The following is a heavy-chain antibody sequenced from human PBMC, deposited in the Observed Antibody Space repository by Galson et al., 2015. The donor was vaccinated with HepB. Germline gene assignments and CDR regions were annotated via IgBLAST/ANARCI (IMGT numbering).Heavy chain of an antibody. J-gene: IGHJ2*01. D-gene: IGHD6-19*01. V-gene: IGHV1-69*10. CDR1: GGTFSSYA. Sequence: SVKVSCKASGGTFSSYAISWVRQAPGQGLEWMGGIIPILGIANYAQKFQGRVTITADKSTSTAYMELSSLRSEDTAVYYCARQTGIAVAGWRYFDLWGRGTLVTVSS. CDR2: IIPILGIA. CDR3: ARQTGIAVAGWRYFDL.